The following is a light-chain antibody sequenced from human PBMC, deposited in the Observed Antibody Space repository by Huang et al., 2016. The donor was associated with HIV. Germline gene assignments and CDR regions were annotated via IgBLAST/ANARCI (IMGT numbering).Light chain of an antibody. V-gene: IGKV1-9*01. Sequence: IQLTQSPSSLSASVGDRVTITCRASQGISSYLAWYQQKPGKAPKLLIYATSTLQSGVPARVSGSGSGTDFTLTISSLQLEDFATYYCQQLNSYPEGFTFGPGTKVDIK. CDR3: QQLNSYPEGFT. CDR2: ATS. J-gene: IGKJ3*01. CDR1: QGISSY.